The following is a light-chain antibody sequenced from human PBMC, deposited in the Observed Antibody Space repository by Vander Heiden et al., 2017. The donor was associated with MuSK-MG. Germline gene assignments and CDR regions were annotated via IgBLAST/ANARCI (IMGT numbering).Light chain of an antibody. CDR2: GAS. V-gene: IGKV3-20*01. J-gene: IGKJ1*01. CDR3: QQYGRSSST. Sequence: IVLTQSPGTLSLSPVERATLSCRASQSVNSNYLTWYQQKPGQAPRLLIYGASSRAPGIPDRFSGSGSGTDFTLTISRLEPEDSAVYYCQQYGRSSSTFGQGTKVEIK. CDR1: QSVNSNY.